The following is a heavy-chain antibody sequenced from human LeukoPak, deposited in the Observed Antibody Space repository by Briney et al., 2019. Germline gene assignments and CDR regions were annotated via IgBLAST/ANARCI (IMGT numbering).Heavy chain of an antibody. D-gene: IGHD5-18*01. Sequence: PGRSLRLSCAASGFTFSSYTMHWVRQAPGKGLEWVAVISYDGSNKYYADSVKGRFTISRDNSKNTLYLQMNSLRAEDTAVYYCAKDKTPIIGYSYGKHWGQGTLVTVSS. CDR2: ISYDGSNK. V-gene: IGHV3-30*04. CDR3: AKDKTPIIGYSYGKH. CDR1: GFTFSSYT. J-gene: IGHJ1*01.